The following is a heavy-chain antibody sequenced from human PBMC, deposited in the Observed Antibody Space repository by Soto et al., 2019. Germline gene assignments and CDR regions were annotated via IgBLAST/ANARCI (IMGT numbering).Heavy chain of an antibody. D-gene: IGHD2-21*02. CDR3: TRDNGDYVRYYNYGMDV. Sequence: PGGSLRLSCRASGFTFGDYIMTWVRQAPGKGLEWVGFIRSKAYGERTEYAASVKGRFTISRDDSGGIAYLQMNGLKPEDTAVYYCTRDNGDYVRYYNYGMDVWGQGTTVTVSS. V-gene: IGHV3-49*04. J-gene: IGHJ6*02. CDR1: GFTFGDYI. CDR2: IRSKAYGERT.